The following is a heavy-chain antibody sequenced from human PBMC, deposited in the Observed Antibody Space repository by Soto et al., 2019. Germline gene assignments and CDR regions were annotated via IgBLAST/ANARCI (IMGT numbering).Heavy chain of an antibody. Sequence: ASVKVSCKASGYTFTSYAMHWVRQAPGQRLEWMGWINAGNGNTKYSQKFQGRFTISRDNSKNTLYLQMNSLRAEDTALYFCARDIGVTDYRLDHWGQGTLVTVSS. CDR3: ARDIGVTDYRLDH. V-gene: IGHV1-3*01. D-gene: IGHD2-21*02. J-gene: IGHJ4*02. CDR1: GYTFTSYA. CDR2: INAGNGNT.